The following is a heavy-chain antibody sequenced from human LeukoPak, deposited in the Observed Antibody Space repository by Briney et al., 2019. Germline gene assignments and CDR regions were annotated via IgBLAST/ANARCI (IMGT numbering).Heavy chain of an antibody. Sequence: PGGSLRLSCAASGFTFSNYAMSWVRQAPGKGLEWVGRIRSKANSYATAYAASVKGRFTISRDNSKNTLYLQMNSLRAEDTAVYYCAKDSIFCCWGQGTLVTVSS. CDR2: IRSKANSYAT. D-gene: IGHD2/OR15-2a*01. CDR1: GFTFSNYA. CDR3: AKDSIFCC. V-gene: IGHV3-73*01. J-gene: IGHJ4*02.